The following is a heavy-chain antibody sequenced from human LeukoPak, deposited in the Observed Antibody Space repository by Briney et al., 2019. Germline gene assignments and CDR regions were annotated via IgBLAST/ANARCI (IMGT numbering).Heavy chain of an antibody. D-gene: IGHD3-16*01. CDR2: ISGSGVTT. J-gene: IGHJ4*02. Sequence: PGGSLRLSCAASGFTFSSYSMSWVRQAPGKGLEWVSGISGSGVTTYYADSVKGRFTISRDNSKNTLYLQMNSLRAEDTAVYYCAKDLGSYGSENFDYWGPGTLVTVSS. CDR3: AKDLGSYGSENFDY. V-gene: IGHV3-23*01. CDR1: GFTFSSYS.